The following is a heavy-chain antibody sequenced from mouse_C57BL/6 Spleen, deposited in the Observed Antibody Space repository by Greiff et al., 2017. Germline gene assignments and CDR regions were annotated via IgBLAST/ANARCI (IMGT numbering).Heavy chain of an antibody. V-gene: IGHV1-5*01. Sequence: EVQLVESGPVLARPGASVKMSCKTSGYTFTSYWMPWVNKRPGQGMEWIGAIYPGNSDTSYNQKFKGKAKLTAGTSASTAYMELSSLTKEDSAVYYCTRWDYGNFYFDYWGQGTTLTVSS. CDR3: TRWDYGNFYFDY. D-gene: IGHD2-1*01. CDR1: GYTFTSYW. J-gene: IGHJ2*01. CDR2: IYPGNSDT.